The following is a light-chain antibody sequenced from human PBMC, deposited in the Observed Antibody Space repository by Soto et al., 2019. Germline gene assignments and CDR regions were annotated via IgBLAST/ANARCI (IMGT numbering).Light chain of an antibody. Sequence: DIQMTQSPSTLSASVGDRVTITCRASQSISSWLAWYQQKPGKAPKLLIYKASSLEGGVPSRFSGSGSGTEFNLTISRLQPDDFATYYCQQYNGYSELTFGGGTKVEIK. CDR3: QQYNGYSELT. CDR1: QSISSW. V-gene: IGKV1-5*03. J-gene: IGKJ4*01. CDR2: KAS.